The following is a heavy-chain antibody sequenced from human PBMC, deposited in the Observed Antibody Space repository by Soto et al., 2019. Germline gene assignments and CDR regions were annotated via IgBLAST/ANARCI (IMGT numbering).Heavy chain of an antibody. Sequence: ASVKVSCKASGYSFTSYYMHWVRQAPGQGLEWMGIINPSGGSTRYAQKFQGRVTLTRDTSTSTVYMELSSLRSEDTAVYYCARDEPKVVVNSQSSDAFDIWGQGTMVTVSS. D-gene: IGHD3-22*01. J-gene: IGHJ3*02. CDR1: GYSFTSYY. CDR2: INPSGGST. V-gene: IGHV1-46*01. CDR3: ARDEPKVVVNSQSSDAFDI.